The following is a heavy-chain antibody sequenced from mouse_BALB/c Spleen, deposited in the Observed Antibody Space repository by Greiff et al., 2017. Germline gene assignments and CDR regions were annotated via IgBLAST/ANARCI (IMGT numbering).Heavy chain of an antibody. D-gene: IGHD2-1*01. CDR3: VGGNPYYYAMDY. CDR1: GYTFTEYT. Sequence: EVQLQQSGPELVKPGASVKISCKTSGYTFTEYTMHWVKQSHGKSLEWIGGINPNNGGTSYNQKFKGKATFTVDKSSSTAYMELRSLTSEDSAVYYCVGGNPYYYAMDYWGQGTSVTVSS. J-gene: IGHJ4*01. CDR2: INPNNGGT. V-gene: IGHV1-18*01.